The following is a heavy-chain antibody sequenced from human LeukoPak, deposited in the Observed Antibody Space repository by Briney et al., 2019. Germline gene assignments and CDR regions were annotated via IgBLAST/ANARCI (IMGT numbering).Heavy chain of an antibody. CDR1: EYTFINAW. J-gene: IGHJ4*02. CDR3: TTVLEGHDHSTGCFAY. V-gene: IGHV3-15*01. Sequence: GGSLRLSCAASEYTFINAWMTWVRQAPGKGLEWVGRIKGEADGGATDYAAPVKGRFTISRDDSKNTLYLQMNSLKTEDSAVYYCTTVLEGHDHSTGCFAYWGQGTLVTVPS. CDR2: IKGEADGGAT. D-gene: IGHD6-19*01.